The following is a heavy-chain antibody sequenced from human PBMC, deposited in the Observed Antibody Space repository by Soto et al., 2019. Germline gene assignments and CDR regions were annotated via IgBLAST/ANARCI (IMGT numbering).Heavy chain of an antibody. J-gene: IGHJ4*02. D-gene: IGHD2-21*01. Sequence: QVQLQESGPGLVKPAETLSLTCTVSGGSISSYYWSWIRQPPGKGLEWIGYIYYSGSTNYNPSLKSRVTISVYPSNNQFPLKLSSLTAADTAVYYCARRWSTTIAFWGQGTLVTFSA. CDR2: IYYSGST. CDR1: GGSISSYY. CDR3: ARRWSTTIAF. V-gene: IGHV4-59*01.